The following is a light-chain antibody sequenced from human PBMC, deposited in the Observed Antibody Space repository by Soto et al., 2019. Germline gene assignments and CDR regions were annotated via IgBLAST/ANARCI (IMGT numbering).Light chain of an antibody. V-gene: IGKV2-40*01. CDR1: QSLLDRDDRNTY. J-gene: IGKJ2*01. Sequence: ETVMTQTPLSLPVTPGETASISCRSSQSLLDRDDRNTYLDWYLQKPGQSPQLLIYTLSSRAPXVXPXXSGSRSGTEFTLNIERVEAEDVGVYYCLQRIEFPFTFGQGTKLEIK. CDR2: TLS. CDR3: LQRIEFPFT.